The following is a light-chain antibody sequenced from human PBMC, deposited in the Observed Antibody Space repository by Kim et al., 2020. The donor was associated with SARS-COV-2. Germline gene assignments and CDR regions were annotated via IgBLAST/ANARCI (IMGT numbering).Light chain of an antibody. V-gene: IGKV3-15*01. J-gene: IGKJ5*01. CDR3: QQYNNWPPDT. Sequence: EIVMTQSPATLSVYPGERATLSCRASQSVSSNLAWYQQKPGQAPRLLIYGASTRATGIPARFSGSGSGTEFTPTISSLQSEDFAVYYCQQYNNWPPDTFGQGTRLEIK. CDR1: QSVSSN. CDR2: GAS.